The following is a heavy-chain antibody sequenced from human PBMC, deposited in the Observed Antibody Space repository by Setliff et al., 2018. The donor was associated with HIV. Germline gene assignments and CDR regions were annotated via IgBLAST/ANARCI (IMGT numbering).Heavy chain of an antibody. CDR2: IYYSGST. Sequence: SETLSLTCAVSGCSISSGYYWAWIRQSPGKGLEWIGSIYYSGSTYYNPSLKSRVTISVDTSKNRFSLKVSSVTAADTAVYYCTSSRYLTGAFDIWGHGTMVTVSS. J-gene: IGHJ3*02. D-gene: IGHD6-13*01. V-gene: IGHV4-38-2*01. CDR1: GCSISSGYY. CDR3: TSSRYLTGAFDI.